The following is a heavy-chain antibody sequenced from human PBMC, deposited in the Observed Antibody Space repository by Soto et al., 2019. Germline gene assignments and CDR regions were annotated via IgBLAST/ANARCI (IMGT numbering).Heavy chain of an antibody. CDR3: ARQNSSSWDYYYYGMDV. Sequence: PGESLKISCKGSRYSFTSYWIGWVRQMPGKGLEWMGIIYPGDSDTRYSPSFQGQVTISADKSISTAYLQWSSLKASDTAMYYCARQNSSSWDYYYYGMDVWGQGTTVTVSS. V-gene: IGHV5-51*01. D-gene: IGHD6-13*01. J-gene: IGHJ6*02. CDR2: IYPGDSDT. CDR1: RYSFTSYW.